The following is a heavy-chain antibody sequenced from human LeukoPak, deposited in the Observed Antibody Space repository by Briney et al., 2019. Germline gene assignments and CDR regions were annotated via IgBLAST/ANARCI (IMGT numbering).Heavy chain of an antibody. CDR2: ISGSGART. CDR1: VFTFNHYA. J-gene: IGHJ6*03. CDR3: PNLGPGNDYQFYYMDD. Sequence: GGSLRLSCTAPVFTFNHYAMSWVRQAPGKGLEYVSSISGSGARTDYADSVKGRFTISSDKSNNTLHLQMNRLRAENTVVYCCPNLGPGNDYQFYYMDDWAKGATVTVSS. D-gene: IGHD5-12*01. V-gene: IGHV3-23*01.